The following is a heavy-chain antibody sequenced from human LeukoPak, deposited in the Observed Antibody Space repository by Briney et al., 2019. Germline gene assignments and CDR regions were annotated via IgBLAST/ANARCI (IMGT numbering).Heavy chain of an antibody. D-gene: IGHD4-23*01. Sequence: GASVKVSCKASGYTFTSYGISWVRQAPGQGLEWMGWISAYNGNTNYAQKFQGRVTMTRDTSTSTVYMELSSLRSEDTAVYYCARDPANYGGNSDALDIWGQGTMVTVSS. CDR3: ARDPANYGGNSDALDI. CDR2: ISAYNGNT. CDR1: GYTFTSYG. J-gene: IGHJ3*02. V-gene: IGHV1-18*01.